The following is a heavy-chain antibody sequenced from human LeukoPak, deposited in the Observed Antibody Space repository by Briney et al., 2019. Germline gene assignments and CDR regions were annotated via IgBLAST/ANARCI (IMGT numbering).Heavy chain of an antibody. CDR3: AKDVSRSGYDSVFDY. D-gene: IGHD5-12*01. V-gene: IGHV3-30*18. J-gene: IGHJ4*02. CDR2: ISYDGSNK. CDR1: GFAFSSYG. Sequence: GGSLRLSCAASGFAFSSYGMHWVRQAPGKGLEWVAVISYDGSNKYYADSVKGRFTISRDNSKNTLYLQMNSLRAEDTAVYYCAKDVSRSGYDSVFDYWGQGTLVTVSS.